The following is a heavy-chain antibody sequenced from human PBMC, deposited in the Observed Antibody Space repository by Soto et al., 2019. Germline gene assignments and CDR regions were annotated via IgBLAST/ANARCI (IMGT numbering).Heavy chain of an antibody. CDR3: ARWRYGDY. CDR1: GYAFTTYG. V-gene: IGHV1-18*01. Sequence: QVHLVQSGAEVKKPAASVKVSCKGSGYAFTTYGITWVRQAPGQGLEWMGCISAHNGNTNYAQKLQGRVTVTRDTSTSTAYMELRSLRSDDTAVYYCARWRYGDYWGQGALVPVSS. CDR2: ISAHNGNT. J-gene: IGHJ4*02. D-gene: IGHD1-1*01.